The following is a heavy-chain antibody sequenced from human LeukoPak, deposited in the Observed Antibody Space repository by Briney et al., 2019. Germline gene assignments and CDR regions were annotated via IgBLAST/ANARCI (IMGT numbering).Heavy chain of an antibody. V-gene: IGHV4-38-2*02. Sequence: SETLSLTCTVSGYSISSGYYWGWIRQPPGKGLEWIGSIDHSGSTYYNPSLKSRVTISVDTSKNQFSLKLSSVTAADTAVYYCAKTTRITTIGAYDWFDPWGQGTLVTVSS. CDR1: GYSISSGYY. CDR2: IDHSGST. J-gene: IGHJ5*02. CDR3: AKTTRITTIGAYDWFDP. D-gene: IGHD3-10*01.